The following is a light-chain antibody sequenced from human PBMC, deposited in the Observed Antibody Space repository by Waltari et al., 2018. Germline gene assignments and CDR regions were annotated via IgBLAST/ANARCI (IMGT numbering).Light chain of an antibody. CDR1: QGISSY. CDR3: QQYYSYPPGT. CDR2: AAS. V-gene: IGKV1-8*01. Sequence: AIRMTQSPSSLSASTGDRVTITCRASQGISSYLAWYQQKPGKAPKLLIYAASTLQSGVPSSFSGSGSGTDFTLTISCLQSEDFATYYCQQYYSYPPGTFGQGTKVEIK. J-gene: IGKJ1*01.